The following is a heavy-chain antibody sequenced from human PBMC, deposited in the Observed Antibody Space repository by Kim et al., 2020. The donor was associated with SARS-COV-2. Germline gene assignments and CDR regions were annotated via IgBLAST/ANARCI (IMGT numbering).Heavy chain of an antibody. CDR3: ARLRSGVGWFDP. CDR2: VYYSGTT. J-gene: IGHJ5*02. CDR1: GGSINNSSYY. V-gene: IGHV4-39*02. Sequence: SETLSLTCTVSGGSINNSSYYWGWIRQPPGKGLEWIGSVYYSGTTYYTPSLKSRVTISVDTSNNHLSLRLSSVTAADTAVYYCARLRSGVGWFDPWGQGT. D-gene: IGHD5-12*01.